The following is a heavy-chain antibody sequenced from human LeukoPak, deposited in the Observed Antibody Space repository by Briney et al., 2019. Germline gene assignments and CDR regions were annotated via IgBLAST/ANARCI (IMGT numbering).Heavy chain of an antibody. CDR3: AKAGGVRYFDWAYDAFDI. CDR2: ISWNSGSI. Sequence: GRSLRFSCAASGFTFDDYAMHWVRQAPGKGLEWVSGISWNSGSIGYADSVKGRFTISRDNAKNSLYLQMNSLRAEDTALYYCAKAGGVRYFDWAYDAFDIWGQGTMVTVSS. V-gene: IGHV3-9*01. J-gene: IGHJ3*02. D-gene: IGHD3-9*01. CDR1: GFTFDDYA.